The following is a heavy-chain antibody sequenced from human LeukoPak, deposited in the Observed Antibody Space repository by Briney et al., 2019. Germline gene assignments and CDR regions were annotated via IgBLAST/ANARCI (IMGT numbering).Heavy chain of an antibody. CDR3: ARDWYYDSSGYYHGPDY. J-gene: IGHJ4*02. CDR1: GGTFSSYA. CDR2: IISIFGIA. V-gene: IGHV1-69*04. D-gene: IGHD3-22*01. Sequence: GASVKVSCKASGGTFSSYAISWVRQAPGQGLEWMGRIISIFGIANYAQKFQGRVTITADKSTSTAYMELSSLRSEDTAVYYCARDWYYDSSGYYHGPDYWGQGTLVTVSS.